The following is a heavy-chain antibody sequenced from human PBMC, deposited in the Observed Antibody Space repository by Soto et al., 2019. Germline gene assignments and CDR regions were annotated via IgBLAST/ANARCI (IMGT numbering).Heavy chain of an antibody. CDR3: ARDRLGYCSSTSCGFDY. J-gene: IGHJ4*02. Sequence: PGGTRSLSCEASGPAFSSYEMKSVRQEQGKGLERVSDISSSGSTIYYADSVKGRFTISRDNAKNSLYLQMNSLRAEDTAVYYCARDRLGYCSSTSCGFDYWGQGTLVTVSS. CDR1: GPAFSSYE. V-gene: IGHV3-48*03. D-gene: IGHD2-2*01. CDR2: ISSSGSTI.